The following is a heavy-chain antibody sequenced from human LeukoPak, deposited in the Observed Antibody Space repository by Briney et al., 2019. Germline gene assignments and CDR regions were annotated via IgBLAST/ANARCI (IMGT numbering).Heavy chain of an antibody. V-gene: IGHV5-51*01. J-gene: IGHJ4*02. D-gene: IGHD3-22*01. Sequence: GESLKISCKGSGYSFTSYWIGWVRQMPGKGLEWMGIIYPGDSDTRYSPSFQGQVTISADKSISTAYLQWSSLKASDTAMYYCARVIVDYYDSSGYYGDYWGQGTLVTVSS. CDR1: GYSFTSYW. CDR3: ARVIVDYYDSSGYYGDY. CDR2: IYPGDSDT.